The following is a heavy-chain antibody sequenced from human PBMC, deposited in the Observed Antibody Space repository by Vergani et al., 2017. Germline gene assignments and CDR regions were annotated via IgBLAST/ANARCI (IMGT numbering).Heavy chain of an antibody. Sequence: QVQLQESCPGLVKPSETLSLTCAVSGYSISSGYYWGWIRQPPGKGLEWIGSIYHSGSTYYNPSLKSRVTISVDTSKNQFSLKLSSVTAADTAVYYCAAVHSSGYYYFDYWGQGTLVTVSS. CDR1: GYSISSGYY. CDR2: IYHSGST. J-gene: IGHJ4*02. CDR3: AAVHSSGYYYFDY. V-gene: IGHV4-38-2*01. D-gene: IGHD3-22*01.